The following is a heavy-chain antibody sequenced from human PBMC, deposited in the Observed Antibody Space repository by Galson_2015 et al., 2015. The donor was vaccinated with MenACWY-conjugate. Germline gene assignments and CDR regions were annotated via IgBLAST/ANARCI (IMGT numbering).Heavy chain of an antibody. CDR2: INPGGSST. CDR1: GFIFNTYW. V-gene: IGHV3-74*01. J-gene: IGHJ4*02. Sequence: SLRLSCAASGFIFNTYWMHWVRQAPGKGLVWVSRINPGGSSTTYADSVKDRFTICRDNAKNTLYLQMNSLRPEDTAVFYCAKSRGASSSFASWGQATLSPVSS. CDR3: AKSRGASSSFAS.